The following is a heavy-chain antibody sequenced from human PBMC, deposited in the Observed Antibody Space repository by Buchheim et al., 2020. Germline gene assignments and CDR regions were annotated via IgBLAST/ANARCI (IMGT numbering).Heavy chain of an antibody. D-gene: IGHD6-19*01. Sequence: EVQLVESGGGLGQPGGSLRLSCAASGFTVSSNYMSWVRQAPGKGLEWVSVIYSGGSTYYADSVKGRFTISRANSKNTLSLQMNSRRAEDTAVYYCASTGVVSSGWYRYLVYWGQGTL. V-gene: IGHV3-66*01. CDR1: GFTVSSNY. CDR3: ASTGVVSSGWYRYLVY. J-gene: IGHJ4*02. CDR2: IYSGGST.